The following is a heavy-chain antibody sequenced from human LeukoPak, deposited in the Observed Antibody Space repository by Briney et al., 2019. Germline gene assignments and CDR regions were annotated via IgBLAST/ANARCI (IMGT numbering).Heavy chain of an antibody. Sequence: PGRSLRLSCTASGFTFGDYALSWVRQAPEKGLEWVGLIRSKAYGGTTEYAASVKGRFTVSRADSKSIAYLQMNSLKTEDTAVYYCSRLYNGYFDYWGQGTLVTVSS. CDR3: SRLYNGYFDY. CDR2: IRSKAYGGTT. V-gene: IGHV3-49*04. D-gene: IGHD3-10*01. J-gene: IGHJ4*02. CDR1: GFTFGDYA.